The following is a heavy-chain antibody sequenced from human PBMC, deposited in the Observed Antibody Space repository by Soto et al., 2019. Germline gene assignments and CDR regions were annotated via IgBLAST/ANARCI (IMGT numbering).Heavy chain of an antibody. CDR1: AFTFSSYA. CDR2: ISYDGSDK. Sequence: QVQLVESGGGVVQPGRSLRLSCAASAFTFSSYAMHWVRQAPGTGLDWVAVISYDGSDKYYADSVKGRFTVSRDNSTNTLYLQLTSLRAEDTAVYYCARYRLYDSNTYYLNYGMDVWGQGTTVTVAS. V-gene: IGHV3-30-3*01. CDR3: ARYRLYDSNTYYLNYGMDV. J-gene: IGHJ6*02. D-gene: IGHD3-22*01.